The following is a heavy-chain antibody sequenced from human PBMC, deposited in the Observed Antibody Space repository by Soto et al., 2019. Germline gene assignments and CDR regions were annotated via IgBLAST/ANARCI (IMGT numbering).Heavy chain of an antibody. CDR1: GFTFSSSA. CDR3: AKGGRDYYTL. V-gene: IGHV3-23*01. D-gene: IGHD2-2*02. J-gene: IGHJ4*02. CDR2: ISGSDGST. Sequence: VQLLESGGGLVQPGGSLRLSCAASGFTFSSSAMSWVRQTPGQGLYWVSSISGSDGSTFYADSVRGRFTISRDNSKNTLSLQMNSLRAEDTSVYYCAKGGRDYYTLWGQGTLVTVSS.